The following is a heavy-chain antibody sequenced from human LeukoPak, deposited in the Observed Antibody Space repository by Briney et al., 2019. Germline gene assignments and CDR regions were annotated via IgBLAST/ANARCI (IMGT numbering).Heavy chain of an antibody. CDR3: ARGGSYTPY. J-gene: IGHJ4*02. D-gene: IGHD1-26*01. Sequence: SSETLSLTCTVSGVSIGSYFWSWIRQPPGKGLEWIGYIDNRGSTNYNPSLKSRVTISVDTSKNQFSLKLNSVTAADTAVYYCARGGSYTPYWGQGTLVTVSS. CDR2: IDNRGST. CDR1: GVSIGSYF. V-gene: IGHV4-59*08.